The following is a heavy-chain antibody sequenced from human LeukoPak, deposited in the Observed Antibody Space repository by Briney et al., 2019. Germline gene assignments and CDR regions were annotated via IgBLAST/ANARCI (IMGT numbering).Heavy chain of an antibody. J-gene: IGHJ4*02. Sequence: ASVKVSCKASGYTFIGHYMHWVRQAPGQGLEWMGWIDPNSGGTNYAQKFQGRVTMTRGTSISAAYMELRSLRSDDTAVYYCARDYRGSIAASHFDYWGQGTLVTVSS. CDR3: ARDYRGSIAASHFDY. D-gene: IGHD6-6*01. CDR1: GYTFIGHY. CDR2: IDPNSGGT. V-gene: IGHV1-2*02.